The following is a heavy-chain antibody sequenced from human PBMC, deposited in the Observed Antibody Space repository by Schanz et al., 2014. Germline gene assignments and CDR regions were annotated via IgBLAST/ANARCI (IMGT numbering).Heavy chain of an antibody. CDR2: ISSRSSHI. CDR1: GFTASSHS. J-gene: IGHJ6*02. Sequence: EVQLVESGGGLVQPGGSLRLSCAASGFTASSHSMNWVRQAPGKGLEWVSSISSRSSHIYYADSVKGRFTVSRDNAKNSVYLQMNSLRAEDTAVYYCLAPDYGMDVWGQGTTVTVSS. CDR3: LAPDYGMDV. V-gene: IGHV3-21*01.